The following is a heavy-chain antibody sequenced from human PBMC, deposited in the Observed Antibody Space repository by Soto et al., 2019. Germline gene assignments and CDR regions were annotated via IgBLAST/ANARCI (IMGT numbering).Heavy chain of an antibody. CDR1: GGTFSSYA. CDR2: IIPIFGTA. Sequence: GASVKVSCKASGGTFSSYAISWVRQAPGQGLEWMGGIIPIFGTANYAQKFQGRVTITADESTSTAYMELSSLRSEDTAVYYCAREIPAAAGLDYWGQGTLVTVSS. J-gene: IGHJ4*02. CDR3: AREIPAAAGLDY. D-gene: IGHD6-13*01. V-gene: IGHV1-69*13.